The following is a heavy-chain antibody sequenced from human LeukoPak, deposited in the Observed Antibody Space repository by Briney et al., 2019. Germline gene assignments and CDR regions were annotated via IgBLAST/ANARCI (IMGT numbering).Heavy chain of an antibody. CDR3: ARGPYDSSGWYGYYYYGMDV. CDR2: INHSGST. CDR1: GGSFSGYY. V-gene: IGHV4-34*01. Sequence: PSETLSLTCAVYGGSFSGYYWSWIRQPPGKGLEWIGEINHSGSTNYNPSLKSRVTISVDTSKNQFSLKLSSVTAADTAVYYCARGPYDSSGWYGYYYYGMDVWGQGTTVTVSS. D-gene: IGHD6-19*01. J-gene: IGHJ6*02.